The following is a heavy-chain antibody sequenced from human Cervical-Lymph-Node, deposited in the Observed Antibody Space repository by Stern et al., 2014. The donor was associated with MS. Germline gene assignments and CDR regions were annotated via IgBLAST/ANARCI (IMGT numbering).Heavy chain of an antibody. CDR3: ARGPDYWSGDRFFYHAMDV. CDR1: GDTFSYYG. CDR2: IIPILGTP. V-gene: IGHV1-69*01. J-gene: IGHJ6*02. D-gene: IGHD3-3*01. Sequence: QVQLVQSGAEVKKPGSSVKVSCTASGDTFSYYGISWVRQAPGQGLEWMGAIIPILGTPDYAQKFQARLTITADASTATVYMDLSSLRSEDTAVYYCARGPDYWSGDRFFYHAMDVWGQGTTVTVSS.